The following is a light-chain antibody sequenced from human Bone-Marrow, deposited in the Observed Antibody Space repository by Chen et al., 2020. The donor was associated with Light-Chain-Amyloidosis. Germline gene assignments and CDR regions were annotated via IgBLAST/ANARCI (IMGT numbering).Light chain of an antibody. Sequence: DIVMTQSPVSLPVTPGEPASISCKSSQSLLNSNGYNFLDWYLQKPGQSPQLLIFLGSNRASGVPDRFSGSGSGTDFTLKISRVEAEDVGMYFCMQGPQTPLTFGGGTKVEIK. CDR1: QSLLNSNGYNF. V-gene: IGKV2-28*01. CDR3: MQGPQTPLT. CDR2: LGS. J-gene: IGKJ4*01.